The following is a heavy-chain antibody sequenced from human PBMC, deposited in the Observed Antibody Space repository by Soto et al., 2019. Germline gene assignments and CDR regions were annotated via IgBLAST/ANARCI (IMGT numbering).Heavy chain of an antibody. V-gene: IGHV1-58*02. CDR1: GFTFTSSA. Sequence: QMQLVQSGPEVKKPGTSVKVSCKASGFTFTSSAMQWVRQARGQRLEWIGWIVVGSGNTNDAQKFQERVTITRDMSTSTAYTELSSLRSEDTAVYYCAATQAGPYGMDVWGQGTTVTVSS. CDR2: IVVGSGNT. CDR3: AATQAGPYGMDV. D-gene: IGHD3-10*01. J-gene: IGHJ6*02.